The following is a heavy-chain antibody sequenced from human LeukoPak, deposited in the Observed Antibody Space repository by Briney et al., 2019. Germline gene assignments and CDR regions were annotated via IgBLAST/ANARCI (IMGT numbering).Heavy chain of an antibody. CDR3: ANQHSGGLNDL. V-gene: IGHV1-69*05. J-gene: IGHJ4*02. Sequence: ASVKVSCKASAGTFSSYGISWVRQAPGQGLEWMGRIIPIFGTANYAQKFQGRVTITTDESTSTAYMELSSLRSEDTAVYYCANQHSGGLNDLWGQGTLVTVSS. D-gene: IGHD2-15*01. CDR2: IIPIFGTA. CDR1: AGTFSSYG.